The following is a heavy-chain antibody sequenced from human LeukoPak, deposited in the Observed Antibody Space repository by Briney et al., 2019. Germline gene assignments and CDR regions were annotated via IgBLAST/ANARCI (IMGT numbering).Heavy chain of an antibody. D-gene: IGHD3-3*01. CDR2: IYGSAGTT. Sequence: GGSLRLSCAVSGFTFSSYAMSWVRQAPGKGLEWVPCIYGSAGTTQYADSVKGRFTISRDESKNTLYLQMNSLRAEDTAVYYCAKDSILGGGFWDFDYWGQGTLVTVSS. CDR1: GFTFSSYA. V-gene: IGHV3-23*01. J-gene: IGHJ4*02. CDR3: AKDSILGGGFWDFDY.